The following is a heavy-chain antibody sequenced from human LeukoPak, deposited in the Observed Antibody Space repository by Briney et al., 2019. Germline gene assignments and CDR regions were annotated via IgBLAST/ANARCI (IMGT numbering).Heavy chain of an antibody. D-gene: IGHD6-13*01. J-gene: IGHJ6*03. V-gene: IGHV4-39*07. CDR3: ARDGTPIGVAAALGDYYYMDV. Sequence: SETLSLTCTVSGGSISSSSYYWGWIRQPPGKGLEWIGSIYYSGSTYYNPSLKSRVTISVDTSKNQFSLKLSSVTAADTAVYYCARDGTPIGVAAALGDYYYMDVWGQGTLVPVSS. CDR1: GGSISSSSYY. CDR2: IYYSGST.